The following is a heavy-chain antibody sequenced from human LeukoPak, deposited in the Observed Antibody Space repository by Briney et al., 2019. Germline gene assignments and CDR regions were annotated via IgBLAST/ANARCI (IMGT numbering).Heavy chain of an antibody. D-gene: IGHD6-13*01. CDR3: AKTVSSSWFRTYYFDY. CDR1: GFTFSSYA. V-gene: IGHV3-23*01. J-gene: IGHJ4*02. CDR2: ISGSGGST. Sequence: PGGSLRLSCAASGFTFSSYAMSWVRQAPGKGLEWVSAISGSGGSTYYADSVKGRFTISRDNSKNTLYLQMNSLRAEDTAVYYCAKTVSSSWFRTYYFDYWGQGTLVTVSS.